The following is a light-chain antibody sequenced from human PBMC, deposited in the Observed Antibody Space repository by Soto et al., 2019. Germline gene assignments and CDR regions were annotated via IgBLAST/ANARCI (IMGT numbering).Light chain of an antibody. CDR3: QQRSNWPPIT. Sequence: EIVLTQSPATLSLSPGERATLSCRASQNIYSYLAWYQQKPGQAPRLLIYDASNRATGIPARFSGSGSGTDFTLTISSLEPEDFAVYYCQQRSNWPPITFGQGTQLEIK. J-gene: IGKJ5*01. V-gene: IGKV3-11*01. CDR1: QNIYSY. CDR2: DAS.